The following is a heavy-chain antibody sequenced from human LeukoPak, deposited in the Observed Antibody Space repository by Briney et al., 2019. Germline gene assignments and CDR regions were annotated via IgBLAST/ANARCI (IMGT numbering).Heavy chain of an antibody. Sequence: SETLSLTCAVYGGSFSGYYWSWIRQPPGKGLEWIGEINHSGSTNYNPSLKSRVTISVDTSKNQFSLKLSSVTAADTAVYYCASPPGGATGDYWGQGTLVTVSS. J-gene: IGHJ4*02. V-gene: IGHV4-34*01. CDR2: INHSGST. D-gene: IGHD1-26*01. CDR3: ASPPGGATGDY. CDR1: GGSFSGYY.